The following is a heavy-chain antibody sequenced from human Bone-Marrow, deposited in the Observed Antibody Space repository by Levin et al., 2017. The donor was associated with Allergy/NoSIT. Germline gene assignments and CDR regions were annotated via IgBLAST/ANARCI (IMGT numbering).Heavy chain of an antibody. J-gene: IGHJ4*02. CDR3: VRHKASTVTMPGDS. V-gene: IGHV3-20*04. CDR2: MNWDGGST. D-gene: IGHD4-17*01. Sequence: PGGSLRLSCEASGFSFDDYGISWVRQAPGKGLEWVSGMNWDGGSTGYADSVKGRFIISRDNAKNSLYLQMDNLRVEDTALYYCVRHKASTVTMPGDSWGQGTLITVSS. CDR1: GFSFDDYG.